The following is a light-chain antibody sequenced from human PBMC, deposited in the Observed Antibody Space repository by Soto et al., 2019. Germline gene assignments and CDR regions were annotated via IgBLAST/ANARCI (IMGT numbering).Light chain of an antibody. CDR1: QSISSW. CDR2: KAY. V-gene: IGKV1-5*03. CDR3: QQYNSNPLT. Sequence: DIQMTQSPSTLSASVGDRVTITCRASQSISSWLAWYQQKPGKVPKLLIYKAYSLESGVPSRFSCSGSGTEFTLTISSLQPDDFATYYCQQYNSNPLTFGGGTKVEIK. J-gene: IGKJ4*01.